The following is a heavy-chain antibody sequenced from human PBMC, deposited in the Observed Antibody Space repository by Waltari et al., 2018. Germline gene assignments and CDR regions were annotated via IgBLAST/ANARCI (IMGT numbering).Heavy chain of an antibody. CDR2: IYTSGST. D-gene: IGHD6-13*01. CDR3: ARDGTAAYPTGWFDP. Sequence: QVQLQESGPGLVKPSQTLSLTCTVSGGSISSGSYYWSWIRQPAGKGLEWFGRIYTSGSTNYNPSLKSRVTISVDTSKNQFSLKLSSVTAADTAVYYCARDGTAAYPTGWFDPWGQGTLVTVSS. J-gene: IGHJ5*02. CDR1: GGSISSGSYY. V-gene: IGHV4-61*02.